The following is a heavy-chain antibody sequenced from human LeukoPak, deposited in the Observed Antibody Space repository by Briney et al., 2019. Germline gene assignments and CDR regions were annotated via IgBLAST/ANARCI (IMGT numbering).Heavy chain of an antibody. CDR3: ARTQQWLVSGFDP. J-gene: IGHJ5*02. CDR1: GLTFTDYY. V-gene: IGHV3-11*01. D-gene: IGHD6-19*01. CDR2: ISSNGRTI. Sequence: GGSLRPSCATSGLTFTDYYMSWIRQAPGKGLEWISYISSNGRTIYYADSVKGRFTISRDNARKSVYLQMNSLRAEDTAIYYCARTQQWLVSGFDPWGQGTLVTVSS.